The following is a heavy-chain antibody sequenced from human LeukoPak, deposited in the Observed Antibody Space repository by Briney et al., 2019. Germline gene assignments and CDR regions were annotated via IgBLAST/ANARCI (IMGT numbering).Heavy chain of an antibody. J-gene: IGHJ4*02. D-gene: IGHD3-22*01. Sequence: GGSLRLSCAASGFTFSSYAMHWVRQAPGKGLEGVAVISYDGSNKYYADSVKGRFTISRDNSKNTLYLQMNSLRAEDTAVYYCARGPNYYDSSGYSFSIHWGQGTLVTVSS. CDR3: ARGPNYYDSSGYSFSIH. CDR2: ISYDGSNK. V-gene: IGHV3-30-3*01. CDR1: GFTFSSYA.